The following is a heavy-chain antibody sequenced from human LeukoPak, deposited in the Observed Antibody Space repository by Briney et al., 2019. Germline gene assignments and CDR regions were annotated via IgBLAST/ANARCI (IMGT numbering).Heavy chain of an antibody. V-gene: IGHV3-21*01. D-gene: IGHD5-12*01. CDR1: GFTFRSYS. J-gene: IGHJ4*02. CDR2: ISSSSSYI. Sequence: PGGDLRLSCAASGFTFRSYSMNWIRQAPGKGLEWVSSISSSSSYIYYADSVKGRFTITRDNAKNTLYLQMNSLRAEDTAVYYCAGGYEPNGDYWGQGTLVTVSS. CDR3: AGGYEPNGDY.